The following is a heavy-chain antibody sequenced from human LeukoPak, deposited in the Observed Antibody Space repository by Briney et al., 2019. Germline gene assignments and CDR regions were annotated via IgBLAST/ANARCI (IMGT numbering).Heavy chain of an antibody. CDR1: GGTFSSYT. CDR2: IIPILGIA. J-gene: IGHJ4*02. CDR3: ASAPGTRFDY. Sequence: SVKVSCKASGGTFSSYTISWVRQAPGQGLECMGRIIPILGIANYAQKFQGRVTVTADKSTSTAYMELSSLRSEDTAVYYCASAPGTRFDYWGQGTLVTVSS. V-gene: IGHV1-69*02. D-gene: IGHD1-14*01.